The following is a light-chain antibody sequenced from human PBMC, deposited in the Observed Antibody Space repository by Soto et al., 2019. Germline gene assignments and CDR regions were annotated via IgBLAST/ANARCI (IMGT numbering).Light chain of an antibody. CDR2: DVT. CDR3: CSYTSSSSLV. Sequence: QSSLTQPASVSVSPGQSITISCTGTSSDVGAYNYVSWYQQYPGKAPKLMIYDVTSRPSGVSNRFSGSKSGNAASLTISGLQAEDEADCYCCSYTSSSSLVFGTGTKVTVL. V-gene: IGLV2-14*03. CDR1: SSDVGAYNY. J-gene: IGLJ1*01.